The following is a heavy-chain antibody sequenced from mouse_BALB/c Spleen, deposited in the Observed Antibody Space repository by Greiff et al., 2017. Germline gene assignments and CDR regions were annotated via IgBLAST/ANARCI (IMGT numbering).Heavy chain of an antibody. CDR1: GFTFSSYA. CDR2: ISSGGSYT. J-gene: IGHJ1*01. V-gene: IGHV5-9-4*01. D-gene: IGHD2-4*01. Sequence: EVQGVESGGGLVKPGGSLKLSCAASGFTFSSYAMSWVRQSPEKRLEWVAEISSGGSYTYYPDTVTGRFTISRDNAKNTLYLEMSSLRSEDTAMYYCARETTMITTGRYFDVWGAGTTVTVSS. CDR3: ARETTMITTGRYFDV.